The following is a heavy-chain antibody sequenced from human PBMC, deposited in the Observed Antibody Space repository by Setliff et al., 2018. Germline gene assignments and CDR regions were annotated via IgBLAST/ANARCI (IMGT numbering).Heavy chain of an antibody. CDR2: MYYSGDT. CDR3: ARMTGFAYMDV. V-gene: IGHV4-59*08. Sequence: SETLSLTCTVSGGSVRGYYWSWIRQPPGKGLEWIGYMYYSGDTNYNPSLKSRVTISLDTSKSQFFLKLNSVTAADTGVYYCARMTGFAYMDVWGEGTTVTVSS. CDR1: GGSVRGYY. J-gene: IGHJ6*03.